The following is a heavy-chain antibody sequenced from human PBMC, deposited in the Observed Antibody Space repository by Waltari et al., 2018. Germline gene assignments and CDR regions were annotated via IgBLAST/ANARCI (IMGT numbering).Heavy chain of an antibody. D-gene: IGHD2-15*01. CDR3: ARGQPVVAATGWFDP. CDR2: IYYSGST. V-gene: IGHV4-59*11. Sequence: QVQLQESGPGLVKPSETLSLTCTVSGGSISSHYWSWIRQPPGKGLEWIGYIYYSGSTNYNPSLKSRVTISVDTSKNQFSLKLSSVTAADTAVYYCARGQPVVAATGWFDPWGQGTLVTVSS. J-gene: IGHJ5*02. CDR1: GGSISSHY.